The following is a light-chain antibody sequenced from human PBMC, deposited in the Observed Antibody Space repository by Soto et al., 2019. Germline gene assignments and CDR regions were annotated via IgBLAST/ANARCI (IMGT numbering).Light chain of an antibody. CDR1: PGISNY. V-gene: IGKV1-27*01. Sequence: DIQLTQSPSSLSASVGDRVTITCRASPGISNYLAWYQQKPVQVPKLLIYAASTLQSGVPSRLSGSGSGTDFTLTISSLQAEDVATYYCQRYGSTPTFGQGTKVDIK. CDR2: AAS. J-gene: IGKJ1*01. CDR3: QRYGSTPT.